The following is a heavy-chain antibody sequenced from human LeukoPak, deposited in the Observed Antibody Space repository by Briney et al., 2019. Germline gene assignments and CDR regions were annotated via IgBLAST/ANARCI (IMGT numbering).Heavy chain of an antibody. D-gene: IGHD3-10*01. J-gene: IGHJ6*02. CDR2: ISYDGSNE. Sequence: GGSLRLSCAASGFTFSGYAMHWVRQAPGKGLEWVAVISYDGSNEYYADSVKGRFTISRDNSKNTLYLQMNSLRAEDTAVYYCARDKHYYGSGSYGYYYYGMDVWGQGTTVTVSS. V-gene: IGHV3-30-3*01. CDR1: GFTFSGYA. CDR3: ARDKHYYGSGSYGYYYYGMDV.